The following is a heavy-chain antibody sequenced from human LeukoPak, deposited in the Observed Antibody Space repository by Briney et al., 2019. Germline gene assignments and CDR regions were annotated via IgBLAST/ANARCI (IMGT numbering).Heavy chain of an antibody. V-gene: IGHV3-30*02. J-gene: IGHJ5*02. D-gene: IGHD3-16*01. Sequence: GGSLRLSCVACGFSLTTYGMLWVRQAPGKGLQWVAFMRSDGTSKYYGDSVEGRFTISRDNSKSTLYLLMNSLSAEDTGIYYCAKDRPIKGGFDPWGQGTPVTVSS. CDR1: GFSLTTYG. CDR2: MRSDGTSK. CDR3: AKDRPIKGGFDP.